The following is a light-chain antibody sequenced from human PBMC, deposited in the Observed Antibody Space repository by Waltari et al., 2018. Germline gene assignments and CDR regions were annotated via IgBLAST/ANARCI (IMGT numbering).Light chain of an antibody. J-gene: IGLJ3*02. CDR1: SPDIAIND. CDR3: APWNDNLSGPRV. CDR2: RRN. Sequence: QSVVTQPPSASGTPGQRVTISCSGSSPDIAINDVFWYQQLPGTAPKLLISRRNQRPSGVPDRFSASKSGNTASLAISGLRSEDEADYYCAPWNDNLSGPRVFGGGTRLTVL. V-gene: IGLV1-47*01.